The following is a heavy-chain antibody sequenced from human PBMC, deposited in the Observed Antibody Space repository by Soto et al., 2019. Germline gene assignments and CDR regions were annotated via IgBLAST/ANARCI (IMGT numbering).Heavy chain of an antibody. CDR1: GFTFSRYG. D-gene: IGHD1-26*01. V-gene: IGHV3-30*18. CDR3: AKDEVGAVYYYYYGMDV. J-gene: IGHJ6*02. CDR2: ISYDGSNK. Sequence: GGSLRLSCAASGFTFSRYGMHWVRQAPGKGLEWVAVISYDGSNKYYADSVKGRFTISRDNSKNTLYLQMNSLRAEDTAVYYCAKDEVGAVYYYYYGMDVWGQGTTVTVSS.